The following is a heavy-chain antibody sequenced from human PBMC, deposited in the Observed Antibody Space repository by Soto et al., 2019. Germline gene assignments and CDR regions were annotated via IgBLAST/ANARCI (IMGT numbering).Heavy chain of an antibody. CDR1: GFSFSDYT. CDR2: ISKSSGTK. CDR3: ARDLNWAFDY. D-gene: IGHD7-27*01. Sequence: EVQLVESGGGLVQPGGSLRLSCAASGFSFSDYTMNWVRQAPGKGLEWVSYISKSSGTKSYADSVKGRFTTSRDSAKSSLFLQMNSLRDEDTALYYCARDLNWAFDYWGQGILVTVSS. J-gene: IGHJ4*02. V-gene: IGHV3-48*02.